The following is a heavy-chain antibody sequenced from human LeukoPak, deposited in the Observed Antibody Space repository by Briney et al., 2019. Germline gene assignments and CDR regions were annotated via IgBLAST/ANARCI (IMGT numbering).Heavy chain of an antibody. J-gene: IGHJ4*02. CDR3: AKPNSGSYYRTADFDY. V-gene: IGHV3-74*01. CDR2: INNDGSST. Sequence: PGGSLRLSCAASGFTFSSYWMHWVRQAPGKGLVWVSRINNDGSSTNYADSVKGRFTISRDNSKNTLYLQMNSLRAEDTAVYYCAKPNSGSYYRTADFDYWGQGTLVTVSS. D-gene: IGHD1-26*01. CDR1: GFTFSSYW.